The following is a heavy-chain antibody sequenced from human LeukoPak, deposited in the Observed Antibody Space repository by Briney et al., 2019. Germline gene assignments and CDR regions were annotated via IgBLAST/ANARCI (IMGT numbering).Heavy chain of an antibody. V-gene: IGHV1-69*13. CDR1: GGTFSSYA. J-gene: IGHJ6*02. CDR3: ARGKERGSSSWYNSYYYYGMDV. D-gene: IGHD6-13*01. CDR2: IIPIFGTA. Sequence: SVKVSCTASGGTFSSYAISWVRQAPGQGLEWMGGIIPIFGTANYAQKFQGRVTITADESTSTAYMELSRLRSEDTAVYYCARGKERGSSSWYNSYYYYGMDVWGQGTTVTVSS.